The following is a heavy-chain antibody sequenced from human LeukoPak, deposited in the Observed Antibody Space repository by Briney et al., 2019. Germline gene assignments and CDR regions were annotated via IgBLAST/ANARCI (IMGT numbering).Heavy chain of an antibody. J-gene: IGHJ4*02. CDR1: GFTFSRYW. CDR2: INSDGSAT. V-gene: IGHV3-74*03. D-gene: IGHD1-26*01. CDR3: AKGPVPSINIAGLFEY. Sequence: GGSLRLSCAASGFTFSRYWMHWVRQAPGKGLVWVSRINSDGSATTYADFVKGRFTISRDNAKNTLYLQMNSLRADDTAVYYCAKGPVPSINIAGLFEYWGQGALVTVSS.